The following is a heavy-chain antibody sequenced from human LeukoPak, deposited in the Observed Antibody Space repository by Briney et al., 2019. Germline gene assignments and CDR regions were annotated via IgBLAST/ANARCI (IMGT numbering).Heavy chain of an antibody. CDR3: ARHNSYLVSAAYDY. CDR1: GDSITSYY. V-gene: IGHV4-59*01. CDR2: VHHSGST. Sequence: SGTLSLTCTVSGDSITSYYWTWIRQPPGKGLEWIGYVHHSGSTNYNPSLKSRLTISVDTSKNQFSLKLTSVSAADTAVYYCARHNSYLVSAAYDYWGQGALVTVSS. D-gene: IGHD2-15*01. J-gene: IGHJ4*02.